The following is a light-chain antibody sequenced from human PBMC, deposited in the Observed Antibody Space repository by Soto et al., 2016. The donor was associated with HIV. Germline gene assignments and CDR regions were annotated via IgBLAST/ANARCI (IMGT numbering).Light chain of an antibody. Sequence: YELTQSPSVSVSPGQTASITCSGNKLGDKYACWYQQKPGQSPVLVIYQDDKRPSGIPERFSGSNSGNTATLTISGTQTMDEADYYCQAWDSGTAVFGGGTKLTVL. V-gene: IGLV3-1*01. CDR3: QAWDSGTAV. CDR1: KLGDKY. CDR2: QDD. J-gene: IGLJ2*01.